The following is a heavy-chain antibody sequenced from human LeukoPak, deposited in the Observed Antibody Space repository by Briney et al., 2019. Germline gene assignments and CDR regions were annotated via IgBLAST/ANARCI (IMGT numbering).Heavy chain of an antibody. D-gene: IGHD1-26*01. CDR3: ARGGVGATKGAFDI. Sequence: HTGGSLRLSCVASGFTFRRYSMNWVRQAPGKGLEWVSYISSGSSAISYADSMKGRFTISRGNAGNSLYLQMNSLRAEDTALYYCARGGVGATKGAFDIWGQGTMVTVSS. CDR2: ISSGSSAI. V-gene: IGHV3-48*01. CDR1: GFTFRRYS. J-gene: IGHJ3*02.